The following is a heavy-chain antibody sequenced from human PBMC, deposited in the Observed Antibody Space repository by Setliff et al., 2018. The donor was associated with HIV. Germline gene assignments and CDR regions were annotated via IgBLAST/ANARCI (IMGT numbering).Heavy chain of an antibody. CDR1: GYTFSNYG. CDR2: INTNTGNP. D-gene: IGHD4-17*01. J-gene: IGHJ6*03. V-gene: IGHV7-4-1*02. CDR3: ARDHDYGDLSRNWFYMDV. Sequence: ASVTVSCTASGYTFSNYGMNWVRQAPGQGLEWMGWINTNTGNPTYAQDFTGRFVFPLDTSVSTAYLQISSLKSEDTAVYYCARDHDYGDLSRNWFYMDVWGKGTTVTVSS.